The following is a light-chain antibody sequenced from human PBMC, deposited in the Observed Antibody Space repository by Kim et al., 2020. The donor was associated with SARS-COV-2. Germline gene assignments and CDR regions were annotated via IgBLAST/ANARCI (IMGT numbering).Light chain of an antibody. V-gene: IGKV1-33*01. Sequence: DIQMTQSPSSLSASVGDRVTITCQASQDIRNYLNWYQQRPGKAPKLLIYVASNLETGVPSRFSGSGSGTDFAFTISSLQPEDIATYYCQQSVTLPPTFGQGTRLEIK. CDR2: VAS. CDR1: QDIRNY. J-gene: IGKJ5*01. CDR3: QQSVTLPPT.